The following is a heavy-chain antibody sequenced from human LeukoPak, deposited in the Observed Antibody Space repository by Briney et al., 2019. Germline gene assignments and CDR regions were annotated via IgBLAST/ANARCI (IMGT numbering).Heavy chain of an antibody. V-gene: IGHV1-8*01. CDR1: GYTFTSYD. CDR2: MNPNSGNT. D-gene: IGHD3-10*01. CDR3: ARDRFGEFH. J-gene: IGHJ4*02. Sequence: ASVKVSCKASGYTFTSYDINWVRQATGQGLEWMGWMNPNSGNTVYAQQFRGRVTMTRDTSINTAYMELSSLTSDDTAVYYCARDRFGEFHWGQGTLVTVSS.